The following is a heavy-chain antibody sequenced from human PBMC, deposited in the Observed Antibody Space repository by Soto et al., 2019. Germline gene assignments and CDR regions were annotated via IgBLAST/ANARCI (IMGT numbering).Heavy chain of an antibody. CDR3: GAVEAPYYYYGMDV. CDR1: GVTFSSYA. J-gene: IGHJ6*02. Sequence: QVQLVQSGAEVKKPGSSVKVSCKASGVTFSSYAISWVRQAPGQGLEWMGGIIPIFGTANYAQKFQGRVTITADESTSTAYMELSSLRSEDTAVYYCGAVEAPYYYYGMDVWGQGTTVTVSS. CDR2: IIPIFGTA. V-gene: IGHV1-69*12. D-gene: IGHD6-19*01.